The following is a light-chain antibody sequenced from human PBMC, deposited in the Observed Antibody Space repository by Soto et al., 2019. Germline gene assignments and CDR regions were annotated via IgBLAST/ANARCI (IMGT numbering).Light chain of an antibody. CDR3: QQYGSCPHS. V-gene: IGKV3-20*01. J-gene: IGKJ2*03. CDR2: AAS. Sequence: EIVLTQSPATLSLSAGERATLSCRPSQILSTSYLAWYQHKPRQGPRLLIFAASSRATGVPDRFSGSGSGTDFTLTITRLEPEDSAIYYCQQYGSCPHSFGRGTHLEIK. CDR1: QILSTSY.